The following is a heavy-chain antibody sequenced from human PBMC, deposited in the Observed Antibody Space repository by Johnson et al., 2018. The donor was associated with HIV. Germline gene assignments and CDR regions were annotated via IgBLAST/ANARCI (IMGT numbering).Heavy chain of an antibody. J-gene: IGHJ3*02. CDR3: AKDTYSHRLTVTESGFDI. Sequence: QVQLVESGGGVVQPGRSLRLSCAASGFTFSSNAMHWVRQAPGKGLERVVVISYAGSNKSYADSVKGRFTISRDNSKNTLYLQMNSLRAEDTAVYYCAKDTYSHRLTVTESGFDIWGQGTMVTVSS. CDR1: GFTFSSNA. V-gene: IGHV3-30-3*01. D-gene: IGHD4-11*01. CDR2: ISYAGSNK.